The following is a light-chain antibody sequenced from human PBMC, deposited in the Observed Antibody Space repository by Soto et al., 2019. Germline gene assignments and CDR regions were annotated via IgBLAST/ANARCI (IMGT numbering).Light chain of an antibody. J-gene: IGLJ2*01. CDR3: TSYTSSNTLV. Sequence: QSVLTQPASVSGSPGQSITISCTGTSSDVGGYNCVSWYQQHPGKAPKVMIYDVSNRPSAVSNRFSGSKSGNTASLTISGLQAEDEADYYCTSYTSSNTLVFGGGTKLTVL. V-gene: IGLV2-14*01. CDR1: SSDVGGYNC. CDR2: DVS.